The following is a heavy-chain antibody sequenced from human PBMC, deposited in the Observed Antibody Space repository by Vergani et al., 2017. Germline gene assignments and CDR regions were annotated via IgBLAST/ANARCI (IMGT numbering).Heavy chain of an antibody. D-gene: IGHD1-14*01. J-gene: IGHJ5*02. CDR2: IKADGGET. V-gene: IGHV3-7*01. CDR3: ARDLRLLYNRFDP. CDR1: GFMFTSNW. Sequence: EDHLVEFGGGLVQPGESLRLSCTAAGFMFTSNWMSWVRQAPGKGLEWVANIKADGGETYYADSVKGRFTISRDNSKSTMYLQMNSLRDEDTGVYYCARDLRLLYNRFDPWGQGTLVTVSS.